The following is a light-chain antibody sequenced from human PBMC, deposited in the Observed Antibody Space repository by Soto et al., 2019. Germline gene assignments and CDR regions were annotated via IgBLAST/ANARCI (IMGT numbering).Light chain of an antibody. CDR2: STN. V-gene: IGLV8-61*01. CDR3: ALYMGSGFWV. Sequence: QTVVTQEPSFSVSPGGTVTLTCGLSSGSVSTSSYPNWFQQTPGQAPRTLIYSTNTRSSGVPDRFSGSILGNKAALTITGAQADDESDYFCALYMGSGFWVFCGGTKLTVL. CDR1: SGSVSTSSY. J-gene: IGLJ3*02.